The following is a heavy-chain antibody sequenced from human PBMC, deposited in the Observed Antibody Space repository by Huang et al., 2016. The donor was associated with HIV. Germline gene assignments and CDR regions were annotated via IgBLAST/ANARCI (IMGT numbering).Heavy chain of an antibody. J-gene: IGHJ4*02. CDR1: GYIFSNYD. V-gene: IGHV1-8*01. CDR3: ARLTSGWYQDY. Sequence: QVQLVQSGPEVKKPGASVKVSCQTSGYIFSNYDINWVRQAPGQGLQWMGWLNPNSGKSAYGQNFQGRVTLTRGTSTGAAYMVLNSLTSQDTAVYYCARLTSGWYQDYWGQGTLVTVSS. D-gene: IGHD6-19*01. CDR2: LNPNSGKS.